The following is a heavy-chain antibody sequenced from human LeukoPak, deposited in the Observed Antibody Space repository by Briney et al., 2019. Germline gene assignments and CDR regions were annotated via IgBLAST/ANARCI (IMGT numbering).Heavy chain of an antibody. J-gene: IGHJ6*02. Sequence: PGGSLRLSCAASGFTFSDYYMSWIRQAPGKGLEWVSYISSSGSTIYYADSVKGRFTISRDNAKNSLYLQMNSLRAEDTAVYYCARAAVAGMFNYYYGMYVWGQGTTVTVSS. V-gene: IGHV3-11*01. CDR3: ARAAVAGMFNYYYGMYV. D-gene: IGHD6-19*01. CDR1: GFTFSDYY. CDR2: ISSSGSTI.